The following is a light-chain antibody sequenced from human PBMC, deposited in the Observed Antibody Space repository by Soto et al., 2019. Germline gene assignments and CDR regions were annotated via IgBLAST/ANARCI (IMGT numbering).Light chain of an antibody. CDR1: QSVSSSY. J-gene: IGKJ1*01. Sequence: EIVLTQSPGTLSLSPEERATLSCSASQSVSSSYLAWYQQKPGQAPRLLIYGASSRATGIPDRFSGSGSGTDFTLTISRLEPEDFAVYYCQQYGSSLWTFGQGTKVEIK. V-gene: IGKV3-20*01. CDR2: GAS. CDR3: QQYGSSLWT.